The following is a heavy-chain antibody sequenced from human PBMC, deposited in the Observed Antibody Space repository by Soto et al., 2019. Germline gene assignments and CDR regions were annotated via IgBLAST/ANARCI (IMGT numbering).Heavy chain of an antibody. CDR3: AKNQERELPRVIDF. CDR1: GFTFSNFA. Sequence: PGGSLRLSCAPSGFTFSNFAMSWGRQAPGKGLEWVSGISAGGVTADYADSVRGRFTISRDRSKNTLYLRMSSLRAEDTALYYCAKNQERELPRVIDFCGQGTLVTVSS. J-gene: IGHJ4*02. D-gene: IGHD1-7*01. CDR2: ISAGGVTA. V-gene: IGHV3-23*01.